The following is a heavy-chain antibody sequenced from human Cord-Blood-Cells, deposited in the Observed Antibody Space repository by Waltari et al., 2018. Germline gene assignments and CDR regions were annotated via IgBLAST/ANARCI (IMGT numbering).Heavy chain of an antibody. CDR3: ARYGSGSYYFFIDY. CDR1: GFTFSSYS. J-gene: IGHJ4*02. V-gene: IGHV3-21*01. CDR2: ISMSSSYI. Sequence: EVQLVESGGGLVKPGGSLRLSCAASGFTFSSYSMNWVRQAPGKGLEWVAAISMSSSYIYYADSVKVRFTISRDNAKNSLYLQMNSLRAEDTAVYYGARYGSGSYYFFIDYWGQGTLVTVSS. D-gene: IGHD3-10*01.